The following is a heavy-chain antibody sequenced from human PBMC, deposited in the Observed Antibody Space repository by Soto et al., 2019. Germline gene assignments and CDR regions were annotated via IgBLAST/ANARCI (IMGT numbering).Heavy chain of an antibody. D-gene: IGHD5-18*01. V-gene: IGHV1-69*01. CDR2: IIPVFQTA. CDR3: ARSDSSFPNYNYYGLED. CDR1: GGLFSSYP. J-gene: IGHJ6*02. Sequence: QEQLVQSGAEVKKPGSSVKVSCKASGGLFSSYPISWVRQVPGQGLEWMGGIIPVFQTAYYTQRFQGRVTITADESTNTAYMELSSLRSEDTAIYYCARSDSSFPNYNYYGLEDWGQGTTVTVSS.